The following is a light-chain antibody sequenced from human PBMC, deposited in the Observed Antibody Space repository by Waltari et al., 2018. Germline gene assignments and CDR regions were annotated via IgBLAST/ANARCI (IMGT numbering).Light chain of an antibody. CDR1: HSVLYSSNNKNY. CDR3: QQYYDVPFA. CDR2: WAS. V-gene: IGKV4-1*01. Sequence: VMTQSPESLSVSLGGRATINCKFRHSVLYSSNNKNYLAWYQQKPGQPPKLLIYWASTRESGVPDRFSGSGSGTDFTLTISSLQAEDVAVYYCQQYYDVPFAFGPGTKVNIK. J-gene: IGKJ3*01.